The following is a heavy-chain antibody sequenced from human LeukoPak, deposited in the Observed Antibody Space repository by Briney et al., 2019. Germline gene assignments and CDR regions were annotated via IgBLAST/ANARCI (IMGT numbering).Heavy chain of an antibody. V-gene: IGHV3-7*03. CDR2: IKQDGSEK. CDR1: GFIFSSYW. CDR3: GRSMDV. Sequence: GGSLRLSCAASGFIFSSYWMHWVRQAPGKGLEWVANIKQDGSEKYYVDSVKGRFTISRDNAKNSLYLQMNSLRAEDTAVYYCGRSMDVWGQGTTVTVSS. J-gene: IGHJ6*02.